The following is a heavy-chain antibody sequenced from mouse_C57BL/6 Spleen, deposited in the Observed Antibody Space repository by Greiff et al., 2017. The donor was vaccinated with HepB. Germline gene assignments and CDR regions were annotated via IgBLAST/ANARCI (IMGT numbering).Heavy chain of an antibody. CDR2: ISDGGSYT. CDR1: GFTFSSYA. V-gene: IGHV5-4*01. CDR3: ARDRDLYYGNDYYAMDY. Sequence: EVMLVESGGGLVKPGGSLKLSCAASGFTFSSYAMSWVRQTPEKRLEWVATISDGGSYTYYPDNVKGRFTISRDNAKNNLYLQMSHLKSEDTAMYYCARDRDLYYGNDYYAMDYWGQGTSVTVSS. D-gene: IGHD2-1*01. J-gene: IGHJ4*01.